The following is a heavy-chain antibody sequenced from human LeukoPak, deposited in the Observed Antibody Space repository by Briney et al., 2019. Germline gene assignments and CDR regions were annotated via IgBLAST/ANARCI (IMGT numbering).Heavy chain of an antibody. Sequence: ASVKVSCKASGYTFTSYGISWVRQAPGQGLEWMGWINPNSGGTNYAQKFQGRVTMTRDTSISAAYMELSRLRSDDTAVYYCARGGGSNNWFDPWGQGTLVTVSS. CDR1: GYTFTSYG. CDR3: ARGGGSNNWFDP. D-gene: IGHD1-26*01. V-gene: IGHV1-2*02. J-gene: IGHJ5*02. CDR2: INPNSGGT.